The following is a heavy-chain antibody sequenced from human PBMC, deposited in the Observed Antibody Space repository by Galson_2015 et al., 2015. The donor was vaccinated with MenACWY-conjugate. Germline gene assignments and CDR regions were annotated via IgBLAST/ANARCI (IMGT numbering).Heavy chain of an antibody. V-gene: IGHV1-18*01. J-gene: IGHJ4*02. CDR3: ARERIAPAVPDD. D-gene: IGHD6-13*01. Sequence: SVKVSCKAFGYTFTSYGISWVRQAPGQGLEWMGWISPPNGNTNYAQNLQGRVTMTTDTSTSTAYMELRSLRSDDTAVYYCARERIAPAVPDDWGQGALGTVSS. CDR2: ISPPNGNT. CDR1: GYTFTSYG.